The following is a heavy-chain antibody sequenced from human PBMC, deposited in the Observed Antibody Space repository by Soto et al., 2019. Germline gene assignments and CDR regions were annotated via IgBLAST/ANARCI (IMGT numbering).Heavy chain of an antibody. D-gene: IGHD3-22*01. CDR2: IYNGGIP. J-gene: IGHJ4*02. V-gene: IGHV4-61*02. Sequence: SETLSLTCTVSGGSISSSSYYWSWIRRPAGKGLEWIGRIYNGGIPLIHPSLESRVALSLDTSKNQFSLTLSSVTAADTAIYYCASQDYDKSVYYFDYWGRGTLVTVSS. CDR3: ASQDYDKSVYYFDY. CDR1: GGSISSSSYY.